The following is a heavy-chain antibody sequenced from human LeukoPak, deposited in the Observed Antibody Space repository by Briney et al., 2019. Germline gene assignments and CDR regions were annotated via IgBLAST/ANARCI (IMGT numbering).Heavy chain of an antibody. D-gene: IGHD6-13*01. J-gene: IGHJ4*02. CDR1: GGSISSYY. Sequence: SETLSLTCTVSGGSISSYYWSWIRQPPGKGLEWIGYIYYSGSTNYNPSLKSRVTISVDTSKNQFSLKLSSVTAADTAVYYCARAAAGTEGYYFDYWGQGTLVTVSS. V-gene: IGHV4-59*01. CDR2: IYYSGST. CDR3: ARAAAGTEGYYFDY.